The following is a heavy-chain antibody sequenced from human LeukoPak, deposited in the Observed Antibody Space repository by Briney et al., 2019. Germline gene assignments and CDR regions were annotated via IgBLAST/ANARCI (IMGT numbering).Heavy chain of an antibody. CDR2: IYTNGIT. D-gene: IGHD2-21*02. V-gene: IGHV4-4*07. CDR1: GDSISDYY. J-gene: IGHJ3*02. Sequence: SETLSLTCTVSGDSISDYYWSWIRQPAGKGLELIGRIYTNGITNYNTSLKSRVTTSVDTSKNQLSLRLSSVTAADTAVYYCARGVMTAIFAFDIWGQGTMVTVFS. CDR3: ARGVMTAIFAFDI.